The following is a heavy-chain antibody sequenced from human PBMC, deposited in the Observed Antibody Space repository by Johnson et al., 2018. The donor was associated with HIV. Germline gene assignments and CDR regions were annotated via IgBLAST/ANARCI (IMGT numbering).Heavy chain of an antibody. CDR3: ARANRGRNDAFDI. CDR2: IGTAGDT. Sequence: EVQLVESGGGLIQPGGSLRLSCAASGFTVSSNYMSWVRQAPGKGLEWVSAIGTAGDTYYPGSVKGRFTISRENAKNSLYLQMNSLRAGDTAVYYCARANRGRNDAFDIWGQGTMVTVSS. D-gene: IGHD2-15*01. V-gene: IGHV3-13*01. J-gene: IGHJ3*02. CDR1: GFTVSSNY.